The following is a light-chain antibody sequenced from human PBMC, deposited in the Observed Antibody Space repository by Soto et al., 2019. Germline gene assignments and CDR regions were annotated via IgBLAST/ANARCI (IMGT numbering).Light chain of an antibody. J-gene: IGKJ4*01. CDR2: GAS. CDR3: QQYDNWPLT. CDR1: QSVSSN. Sequence: EVVMTQSPGTLSVSPGERVTLSCRASQSVSSNLAWYQQKPGQAPSLLIYGASTRASGIPATFSGSGSGTEFTLTISSLQSVDFAIYYCQQYDNWPLTFGGGTKVEIK. V-gene: IGKV3-15*01.